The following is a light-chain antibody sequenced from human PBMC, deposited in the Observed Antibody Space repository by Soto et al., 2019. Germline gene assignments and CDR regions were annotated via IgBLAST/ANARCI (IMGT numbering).Light chain of an antibody. J-gene: IGKJ4*01. V-gene: IGKV3-15*01. Sequence: VLTQSPGTLSLSPGERTTLSCRASQSVSSNLAWYQQKPGQAPRLLIYGASTGATGIPARFSGSGSGTEFILTISSLQSEDFAVYYCQQYSKWPLTFGGGTKVDIK. CDR2: GAS. CDR1: QSVSSN. CDR3: QQYSKWPLT.